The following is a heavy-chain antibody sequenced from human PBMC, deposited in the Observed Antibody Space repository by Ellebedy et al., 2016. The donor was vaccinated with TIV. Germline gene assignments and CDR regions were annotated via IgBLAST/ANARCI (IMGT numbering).Heavy chain of an antibody. CDR3: ARGESCLICYYYYGMDV. J-gene: IGHJ6*02. CDR1: GYTFTSYA. V-gene: IGHV1-3*01. D-gene: IGHD3-10*01. Sequence: ASVKVSCXASGYTFTSYAMHWVRQAPGQRLEWMGWINAGNGNTKYSQKFQGRVTITRDTSASTAYMELSSLRSEDTAVYYCARGESCLICYYYYGMDVWGQGTTVTVSS. CDR2: INAGNGNT.